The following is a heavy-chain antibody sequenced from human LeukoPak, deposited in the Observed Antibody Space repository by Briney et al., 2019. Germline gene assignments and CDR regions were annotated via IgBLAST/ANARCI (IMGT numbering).Heavy chain of an antibody. CDR2: INHSGST. CDR1: GGSFSGYY. Sequence: PSETLSLTCAVYGGSFSGYYWSWIRQPPGKGLEWIGEINHSGSTNYNPSLKSRVSISVDTSKNQFSLKLSPMTAADTAVYYCARGSSGWYRPFDYWGQGTLVTVSS. D-gene: IGHD6-19*01. CDR3: ARGSSGWYRPFDY. V-gene: IGHV4-34*01. J-gene: IGHJ4*02.